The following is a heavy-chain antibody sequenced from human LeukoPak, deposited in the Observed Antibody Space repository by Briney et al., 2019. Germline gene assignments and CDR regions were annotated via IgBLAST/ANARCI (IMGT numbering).Heavy chain of an antibody. V-gene: IGHV1-2*02. D-gene: IGHD6-6*01. CDR3: ARQSSSSSRLFDC. J-gene: IGHJ4*02. CDR2: INPNSAGT. CDR1: GYTFTGYY. Sequence: ASVKVSCKASGYTFTGYYMHWMRQAPGQGLEWMGWINPNSAGTNYAQRFRGRVTMTRDTSISTTYMEVSSLTSDDTAVYYCARQSSSSSRLFDCWGQGTLVTVSS.